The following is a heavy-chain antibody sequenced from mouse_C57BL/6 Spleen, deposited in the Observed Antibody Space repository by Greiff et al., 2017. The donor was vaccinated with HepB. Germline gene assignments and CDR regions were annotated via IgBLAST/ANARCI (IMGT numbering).Heavy chain of an antibody. CDR1: GYTFTSYW. V-gene: IGHV1-52*01. Sequence: QVHVKQSGAELVRPGSSVKLSCKASGYTFTSYWLHWVKQRPIQGLEWIGNIDPSDSDTHYNQKFKDKATLPVDKSSSTAYMQLSSLTSADSAVYDCARGGYGYDGVAYWGQGTLVTVAA. J-gene: IGHJ3*01. CDR2: IDPSDSDT. D-gene: IGHD2-2*01. CDR3: ARGGYGYDGVAY.